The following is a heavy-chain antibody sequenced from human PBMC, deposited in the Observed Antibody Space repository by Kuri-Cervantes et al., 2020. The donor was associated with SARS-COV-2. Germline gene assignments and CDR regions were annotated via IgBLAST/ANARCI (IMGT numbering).Heavy chain of an antibody. J-gene: IGHJ4*02. D-gene: IGHD3-9*01. V-gene: IGHV3-21*01. CDR1: GFSFSSYS. Sequence: GESLKISCAASGFSFSSYSMNWVRQAPGTGLEWVASITSSSTYKNYADSVKGRFTISRDNAENSLYLQMNSLRAEDTAVYYCARDFDRGWHLDYWGQGTLVTVSS. CDR3: ARDFDRGWHLDY. CDR2: ITSSSTYK.